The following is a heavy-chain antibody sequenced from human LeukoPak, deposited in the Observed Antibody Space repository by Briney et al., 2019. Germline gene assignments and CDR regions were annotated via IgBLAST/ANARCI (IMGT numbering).Heavy chain of an antibody. J-gene: IGHJ4*02. CDR1: GFTLSSFA. D-gene: IGHD3-16*01. V-gene: IGHV3-23*01. CDR3: AKVGFGGDVGRDYLDY. CDR2: ISGGGSNT. Sequence: GGSLRLSCVASGFTLSSFAMSCFRQAPGEGLEWVSAISGGGSNTYYADSVKGRFTISRDNSKNTLYLQMHSLRVEDTAVYYCAKVGFGGDVGRDYLDYWGKGSLVTVSS.